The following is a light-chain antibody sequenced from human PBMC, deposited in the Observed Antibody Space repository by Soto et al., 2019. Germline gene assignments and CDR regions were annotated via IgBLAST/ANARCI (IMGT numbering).Light chain of an antibody. Sequence: EIVMTQSPATLSVSPGERATLSCRASQSVSSNLAWYQQKPGQAPRLLIYGASTRATGIPARFSGSGSWTEFTLTISSLQSEDFAVYYCQQYNNWPQTFGQETKVEIK. CDR1: QSVSSN. J-gene: IGKJ1*01. V-gene: IGKV3-15*01. CDR2: GAS. CDR3: QQYNNWPQT.